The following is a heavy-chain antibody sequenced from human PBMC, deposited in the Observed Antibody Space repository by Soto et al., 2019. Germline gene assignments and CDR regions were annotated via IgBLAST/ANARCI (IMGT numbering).Heavy chain of an antibody. CDR1: GGSISSGGYY. Sequence: PSETLSLTCTVSGGSISSGGYYWSWIRQHPGKGLEWIGYIYYSGSTYYNPSLKSRVTISVDTSKNQFSLKLSSVTAADTAVYYCARDGAETYFDYWGQGTLVTVSS. CDR2: IYYSGST. D-gene: IGHD1-26*01. CDR3: ARDGAETYFDY. J-gene: IGHJ4*02. V-gene: IGHV4-31*03.